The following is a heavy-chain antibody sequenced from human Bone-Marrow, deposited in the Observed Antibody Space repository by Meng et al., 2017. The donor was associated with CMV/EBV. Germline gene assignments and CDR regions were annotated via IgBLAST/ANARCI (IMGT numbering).Heavy chain of an antibody. J-gene: IGHJ5*02. CDR3: ARQVGATTAGRFDP. D-gene: IGHD1-26*01. Sequence: SVKVSCKASGGSFSSYTINWVRQAPGQGLEWMGGIIPILGIAKYAQKFHGRVTITADKSTTTGYMEVRSLRSEDTAVYYCARQVGATTAGRFDPWGQGTLVTVSS. CDR2: IIPILGIA. V-gene: IGHV1-69*10. CDR1: GGSFSSYT.